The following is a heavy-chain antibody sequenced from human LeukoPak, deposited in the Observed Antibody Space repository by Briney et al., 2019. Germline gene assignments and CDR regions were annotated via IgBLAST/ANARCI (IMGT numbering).Heavy chain of an antibody. CDR1: GFTFSSYA. CDR2: ISYDGSNK. J-gene: IGHJ4*02. D-gene: IGHD6-6*01. Sequence: GGSLRLSCAASGFTFSSYAMHWVRQAPGKGLEGVAVISYDGSNKYYADSVKGRFTISRDNSKNTLYLQMNSLRAEDTAVYYCAREVYSSSSGAPLGNWGQGTLVTVSS. V-gene: IGHV3-30*01. CDR3: AREVYSSSSGAPLGN.